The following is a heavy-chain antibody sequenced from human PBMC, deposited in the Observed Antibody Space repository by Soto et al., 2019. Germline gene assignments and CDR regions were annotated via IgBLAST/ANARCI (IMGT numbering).Heavy chain of an antibody. J-gene: IGHJ4*02. D-gene: IGHD3-22*01. CDR1: GFTFSSYG. Sequence: QVQLVESGGGVVQPGRSLRLSCAASGFTFSSYGMHWVRQAPGKGLVWVAVISYDGSNKYYADSVKGRFTISRDNSKNTLYLQMNSLRAEDTAVYYCAKDRGPYYYDSSGYRFDYWGQGTLVTVSS. V-gene: IGHV3-30*18. CDR2: ISYDGSNK. CDR3: AKDRGPYYYDSSGYRFDY.